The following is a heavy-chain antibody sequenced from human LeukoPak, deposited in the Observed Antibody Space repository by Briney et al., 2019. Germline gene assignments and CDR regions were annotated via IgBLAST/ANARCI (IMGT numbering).Heavy chain of an antibody. D-gene: IGHD4-17*01. CDR1: GFIFSSYN. J-gene: IGHJ2*01. V-gene: IGHV3-21*06. CDR2: ISSRSRDV. CDR3: ASTIVTTVYPPGWYFDL. Sequence: GGSLRLSCAASGFIFSSYNMNWVRQAPGKGLEWVSSISSRSRDVYYADSVKGRFTISRDNTKSSLFLQLDSLRAEDTAVYYCASTIVTTVYPPGWYFDLWGRGTQVTVSS.